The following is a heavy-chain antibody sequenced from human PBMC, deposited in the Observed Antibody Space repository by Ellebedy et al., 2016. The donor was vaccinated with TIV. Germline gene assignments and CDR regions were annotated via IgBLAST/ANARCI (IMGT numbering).Heavy chain of an antibody. CDR1: GFTFSDYW. CDR3: VRGQSSGVGAPY. J-gene: IGHJ4*02. Sequence: GESLKISCAASGFTFSDYWMSWVRQAPGKGLEWVANIKQDGSEKWYVDSVKGRFTISRDNAKNTLYVQMNSLRAEDTAVYYCVRGQSSGVGAPYWGQGTRVTVSS. V-gene: IGHV3-7*01. D-gene: IGHD1-26*01. CDR2: IKQDGSEK.